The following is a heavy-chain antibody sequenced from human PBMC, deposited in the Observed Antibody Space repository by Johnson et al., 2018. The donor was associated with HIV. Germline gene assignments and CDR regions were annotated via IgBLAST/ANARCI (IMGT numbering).Heavy chain of an antibody. Sequence: LVESGGGLVQPGGSLRLSCAASGFTFSNYDMHWVRQPTGKRLEWVSGIATTGDTYYAGSVKGRFTISRENAKNSLYLQLNSLRAGDTALYYCARGSYDGYFAFDIWGQGTMVTVSS. V-gene: IGHV3-13*01. J-gene: IGHJ3*02. CDR3: ARGSYDGYFAFDI. D-gene: IGHD1-26*01. CDR2: IATTGDT. CDR1: GFTFSNYD.